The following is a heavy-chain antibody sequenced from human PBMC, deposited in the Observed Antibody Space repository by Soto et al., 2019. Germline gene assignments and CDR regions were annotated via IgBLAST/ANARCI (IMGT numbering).Heavy chain of an antibody. CDR1: GYSISSGYY. V-gene: IGHV4-38-2*02. Sequence: WETLSLTCAVSGYSISSGYYWGWIRQPPGKGLEWIGSIYHSGSTYYNPSLKSRVTISVDTSKNQFSLKLSSVTAADTAVYYCARDVIYCSGGSCYFAAFDPWGQGTLVTVSS. CDR2: IYHSGST. J-gene: IGHJ5*02. D-gene: IGHD2-15*01. CDR3: ARDVIYCSGGSCYFAAFDP.